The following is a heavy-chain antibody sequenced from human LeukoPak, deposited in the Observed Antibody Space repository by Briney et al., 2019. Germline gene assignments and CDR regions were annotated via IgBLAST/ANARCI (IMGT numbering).Heavy chain of an antibody. CDR2: ISSSSSYI. J-gene: IGHJ4*02. V-gene: IGHV3-21*01. CDR3: ARGVAVAEGYFDY. D-gene: IGHD6-19*01. Sequence: PGGSLRLSCAASGFTFSSYWMSWVRQAPGKGLEWVSSISSSSSYIYYADSVKGRFTISRDNAKNSLYLQMNSLRAEDTAVYYCARGVAVAEGYFDYWGQGTLVTVSS. CDR1: GFTFSSYW.